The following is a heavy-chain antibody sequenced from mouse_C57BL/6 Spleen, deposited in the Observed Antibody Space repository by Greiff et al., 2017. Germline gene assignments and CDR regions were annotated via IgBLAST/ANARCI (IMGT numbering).Heavy chain of an antibody. CDR3: TRDAGNYDGYAMDY. J-gene: IGHJ4*01. D-gene: IGHD2-1*01. V-gene: IGHV5-9-1*02. CDR1: GFTFSSYA. Sequence: EVHLVESGAGLVKPGGSLKLSCAASGFTFSSYAMSWVRQTPEKRLEWVAYISSGGDYIYYADTVKGRFTISRYNARNTLYLQMSSLKSEDTSMYYCTRDAGNYDGYAMDYWGQGTSVTVSS. CDR2: ISSGGDYI.